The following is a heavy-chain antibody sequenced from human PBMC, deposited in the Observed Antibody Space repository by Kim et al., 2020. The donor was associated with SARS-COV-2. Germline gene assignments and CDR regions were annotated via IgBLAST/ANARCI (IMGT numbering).Heavy chain of an antibody. CDR3: AKDHAGYYILNWYFDL. V-gene: IGHV3-30*18. Sequence: GGSLRLSCAASGFTFSSYGMHWVRQAPGKGLEWVAVVSYDGSNKYYADSVKGRFTISRDNSKNTLYLQMNSLRAEDTAVYYCAKDHAGYYILNWYFDLWGRGTLVTVSS. J-gene: IGHJ2*01. CDR2: VSYDGSNK. CDR1: GFTFSSYG. D-gene: IGHD3-9*01.